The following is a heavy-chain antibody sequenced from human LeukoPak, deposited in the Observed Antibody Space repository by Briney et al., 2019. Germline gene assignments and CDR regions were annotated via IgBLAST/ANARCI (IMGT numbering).Heavy chain of an antibody. CDR2: IKQDGSEK. D-gene: IGHD3-3*01. V-gene: IGHV3-7*03. CDR1: GFTFSSYW. Sequence: GGSLRLSCAASGFTFSSYWMSWVRQAPGKGLEWVANIKQDGSEKYYVDSVKGRFTISRDNAKNSLYLRMNSLRAEDTAVYYCARDLGDFWSGFYGMDVWGQGTTVTVSS. CDR3: ARDLGDFWSGFYGMDV. J-gene: IGHJ6*02.